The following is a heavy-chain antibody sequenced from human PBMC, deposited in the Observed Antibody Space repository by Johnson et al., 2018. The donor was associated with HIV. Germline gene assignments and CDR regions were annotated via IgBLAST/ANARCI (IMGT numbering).Heavy chain of an antibody. V-gene: IGHV3-30*18. CDR2: ISYDGSNK. CDR3: AKVRGDFWSGYYGGLNDAFDI. J-gene: IGHJ3*02. CDR1: GFIFSSYG. Sequence: QVQLVESGGGVVQPGRSLRLSCAASGFIFSSYGMHWVRQAPGKGLEWVAVISYDGSNKYYADSVKGRFTISRDNSKNTLYLQMNSLRAEDTAVYYCAKVRGDFWSGYYGGLNDAFDIWGQGTMVTVSS. D-gene: IGHD3-3*01.